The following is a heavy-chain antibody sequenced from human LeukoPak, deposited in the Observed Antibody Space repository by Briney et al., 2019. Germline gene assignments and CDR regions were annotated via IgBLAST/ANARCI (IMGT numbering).Heavy chain of an antibody. V-gene: IGHV1-18*01. CDR2: ISAYNGNT. D-gene: IGHD1-26*01. CDR3: ARDLPVWELPGGTWFDP. Sequence: ASVKVSCKTSGYTFTSYIINWVRQAPGQGLEWMGWISAYNGNTNYAQKLQGRVTMTTDTSTSTAYMEVRSLRSDDTAVYYCARDLPVWELPGGTWFDPWGQGTLVTVSS. CDR1: GYTFTSYI. J-gene: IGHJ5*02.